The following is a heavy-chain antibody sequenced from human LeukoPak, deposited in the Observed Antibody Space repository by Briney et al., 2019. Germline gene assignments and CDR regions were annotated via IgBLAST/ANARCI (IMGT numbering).Heavy chain of an antibody. CDR3: ASCSGSYLGFDY. CDR2: ISYDGSNK. D-gene: IGHD3-10*02. CDR1: GFTFSSYA. V-gene: IGHV3-30*04. Sequence: GGSLRLSCAASGFTFSSYAMHWVRQAPGKGLEWVAVISYDGSNKYYADSVKGRFTISRDNSKNTLYLQMNSLRAEDTAVYYCASCSGSYLGFDYWGQGTLVTVSS. J-gene: IGHJ4*02.